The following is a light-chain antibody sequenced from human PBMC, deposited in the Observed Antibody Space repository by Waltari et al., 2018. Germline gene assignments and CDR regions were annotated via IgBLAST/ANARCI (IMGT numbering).Light chain of an antibody. CDR1: SSDIGGYNY. J-gene: IGLJ2*01. V-gene: IGLV2-14*01. Sequence: QSALTQSVSVSGSPGQSITIPCTGTSSDIGGYNYVSWHQQHPGKDAKLMIYDVSQRPPGVSNRFAGSKSSNTASLTISRLHAEDVADYYCSSYTTDIGLVFGGGTELSFL. CDR2: DVS. CDR3: SSYTTDIGLV.